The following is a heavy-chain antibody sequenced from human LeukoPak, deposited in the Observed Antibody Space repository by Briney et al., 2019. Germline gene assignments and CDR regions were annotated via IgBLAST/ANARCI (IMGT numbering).Heavy chain of an antibody. CDR1: GFTFSSYG. CDR3: AKRGVGTSNAYFDY. D-gene: IGHD1-26*01. Sequence: GGSLRLSCAASGFTFSSYGMHWVRQAPGKGLEWVAVIWYDGSNKYYADSVKGRFTISRDNSKNTVYLQMNSLRTEDTAVYYCAKRGVGTSNAYFDYWGQGTLVTVSS. V-gene: IGHV3-33*06. CDR2: IWYDGSNK. J-gene: IGHJ4*02.